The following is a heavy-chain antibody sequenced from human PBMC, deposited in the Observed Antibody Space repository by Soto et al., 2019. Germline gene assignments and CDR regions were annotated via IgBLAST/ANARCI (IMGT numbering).Heavy chain of an antibody. V-gene: IGHV3-21*01. CDR2: ISSSSSYI. CDR1: GFTFSSYS. D-gene: IGHD6-13*01. Sequence: GGSLRLSCAASGFTFSSYSMNWVRQAPGKGLEWVSSISSSSSYIYYADSVKGRFTISRDNAKNSLYLQMNSLRAEDTAVYYCARDIRSGAAGIVGYWGQGTLVTVSS. J-gene: IGHJ4*02. CDR3: ARDIRSGAAGIVGY.